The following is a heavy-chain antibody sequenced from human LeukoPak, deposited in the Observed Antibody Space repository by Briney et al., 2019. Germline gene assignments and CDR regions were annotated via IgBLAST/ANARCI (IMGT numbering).Heavy chain of an antibody. V-gene: IGHV4-34*01. CDR2: INHSGST. D-gene: IGHD6-19*01. Sequence: SETLSLTCAVYGGSFSGYYWSWIRQPPGKGLEWIGEINHSGSTNYNPSLKSRVTISVDTSKNQFSLKLSSVTAADTAVYYCARRTRNSGWSKKNWFDPWGQGTLVTVSS. CDR3: ARRTRNSGWSKKNWFDP. J-gene: IGHJ5*02. CDR1: GGSFSGYY.